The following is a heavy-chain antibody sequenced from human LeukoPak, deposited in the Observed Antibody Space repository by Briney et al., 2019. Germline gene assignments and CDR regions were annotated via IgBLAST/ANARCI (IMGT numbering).Heavy chain of an antibody. D-gene: IGHD6-13*01. CDR2: ISSSGSTI. CDR1: GFTFSDYY. V-gene: IGHV3-11*01. Sequence: GGSLRLSCAASGFTFSDYYMSWIRQAPGKGLEWVSYISSSGSTIYYADSVKGRFTISRDNAKNSLYLQMNSLRSEDTAVYYCASLTAAHNFDYWGQGTLVTVSS. J-gene: IGHJ4*02. CDR3: ASLTAAHNFDY.